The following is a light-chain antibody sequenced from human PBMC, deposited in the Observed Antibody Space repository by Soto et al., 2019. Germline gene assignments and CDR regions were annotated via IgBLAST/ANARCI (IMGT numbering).Light chain of an antibody. CDR1: QSVSSN. Sequence: EIVMTQSPATLSASPGERATLSCRASQSVSSNLAWYQQKPGQAPRLLIYGASTRATGIPARFSGSGSGTEFTLTISSLQSADFAVYYCQQHKNWPLTFGGGTEVEIK. CDR2: GAS. V-gene: IGKV3-15*01. CDR3: QQHKNWPLT. J-gene: IGKJ4*01.